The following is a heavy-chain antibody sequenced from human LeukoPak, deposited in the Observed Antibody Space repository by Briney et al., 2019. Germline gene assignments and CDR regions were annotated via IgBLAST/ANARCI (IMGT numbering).Heavy chain of an antibody. CDR2: ISAYNGNT. V-gene: IGHV1-18*01. D-gene: IGHD2-2*01. CDR1: GYTFTSYG. CDR3: ARVGAYCSSSSCFDY. J-gene: IGHJ4*02. Sequence: GASVKVSCKTSGYTFTSYGISWVRQAPGQGLEWMGWISAYNGNTDYAQNLQDRATMTTDTSTSTAYMELRSLRSDDTAVYYCARVGAYCSSSSCFDYWDQGTLVTVSS.